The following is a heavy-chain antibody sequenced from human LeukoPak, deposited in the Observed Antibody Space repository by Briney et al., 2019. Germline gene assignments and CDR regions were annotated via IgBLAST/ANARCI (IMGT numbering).Heavy chain of an antibody. Sequence: SETLSLTCTVSGGSISSSSYYWSWIRQPPGKGLEWIGEINHSGSTNYNPSLKSRVTISVDTSKNQFSLKLSSVTAADTAVYYCARLCPSDSSWYIFPYYYYYYYMDVWGKGTTVTISS. CDR3: ARLCPSDSSWYIFPYYYYYYYMDV. CDR1: GGSISSSSYY. V-gene: IGHV4-39*07. D-gene: IGHD6-13*01. J-gene: IGHJ6*03. CDR2: INHSGST.